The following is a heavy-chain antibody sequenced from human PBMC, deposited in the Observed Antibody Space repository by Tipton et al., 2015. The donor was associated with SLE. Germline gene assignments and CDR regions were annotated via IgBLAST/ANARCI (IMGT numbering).Heavy chain of an antibody. CDR1: GGSITDYS. CDR3: ASLRRGHISTFDF. CDR2: IHYNGGT. V-gene: IGHV4-59*08. J-gene: IGHJ4*02. Sequence: PGLVKPSETLSLTCSVSGGSITDYSWSWIRQPPGKGLEWIGYIHYNGGTNYNPSLKSRVTISVDTSKNRVSLRVNSVTAADTAVYYCASLRRGHISTFDFWGQGTLVTVSS. D-gene: IGHD2-21*01.